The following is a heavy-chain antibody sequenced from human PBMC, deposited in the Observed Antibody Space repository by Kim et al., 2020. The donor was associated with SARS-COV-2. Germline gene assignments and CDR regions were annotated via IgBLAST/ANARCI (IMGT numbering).Heavy chain of an antibody. D-gene: IGHD3-22*01. CDR2: IWYDGSNK. Sequence: GGSLRLSCAASGFTFSSYGMHWVRQAPGKGLEWVAVIWYDGSNKYYADSVKGRFTISRDNSKNTLYLQMNSLRAEDTAVYYCAREDSSGCIDYWGQGTLVTVSS. CDR1: GFTFSSYG. J-gene: IGHJ4*02. CDR3: AREDSSGCIDY. V-gene: IGHV3-33*01.